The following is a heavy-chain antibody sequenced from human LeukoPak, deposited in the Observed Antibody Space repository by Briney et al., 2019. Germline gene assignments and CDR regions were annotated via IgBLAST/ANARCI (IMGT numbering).Heavy chain of an antibody. D-gene: IGHD3-10*01. CDR3: SRHRGLLWSAT. Sequence: GGSLRLSCAASGFSVSSNYMSWVRQAPGKGLERVSVIYSGGSTYYADSVKGRFTISRDNSKNTLYLQMSSLRAEDTAVYYCSRHRGLLWSATWGQGTLVTVSS. CDR2: IYSGGST. V-gene: IGHV3-53*01. J-gene: IGHJ5*02. CDR1: GFSVSSNY.